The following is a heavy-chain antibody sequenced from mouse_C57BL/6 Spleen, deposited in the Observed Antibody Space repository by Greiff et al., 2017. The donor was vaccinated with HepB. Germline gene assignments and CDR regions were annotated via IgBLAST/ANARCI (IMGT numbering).Heavy chain of an antibody. CDR2: ISSGSSTI. CDR1: GFTFSDYG. CDR3: ARAGLLRGAMDY. D-gene: IGHD2-3*01. Sequence: EVHLVESGGGLVKPGGSLKLSCAASGFTFSDYGMHWVRQAPEKGLEWVAYISSGSSTIYYADTVKGRFTISRDNAKNTLFMQMTSLRSEDTAMYYCARAGLLRGAMDYWGQGTSVTVSS. J-gene: IGHJ4*01. V-gene: IGHV5-17*01.